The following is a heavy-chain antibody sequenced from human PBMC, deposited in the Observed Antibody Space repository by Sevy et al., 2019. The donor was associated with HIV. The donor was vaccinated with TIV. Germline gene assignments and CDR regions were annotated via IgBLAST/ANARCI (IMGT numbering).Heavy chain of an antibody. CDR2: ISAYNGNT. V-gene: IGHV1-18*01. Sequence: ASVKVSCKASGYTFTSYGISWVRQAPGQGLEWMGWISAYNGNTNYAQKLQGRVTMTTDTSTSTAYMELRSQRSDDTAVYYCARYSRDSSGYYYYYYYGMDVWGQGTTVTVSS. CDR1: GYTFTSYG. CDR3: ARYSRDSSGYYYYYYYGMDV. J-gene: IGHJ6*02. D-gene: IGHD3-22*01.